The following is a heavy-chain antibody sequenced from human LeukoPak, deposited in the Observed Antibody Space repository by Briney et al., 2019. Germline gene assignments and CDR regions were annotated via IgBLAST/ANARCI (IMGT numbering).Heavy chain of an antibody. J-gene: IGHJ4*02. Sequence: PGGSLRLSCAASGFTSSSYWMSWVRQAPGKGLEWVANIKQDGSEKYYVDSVKGRFTISRDNAKNSLYLQMNSLRAEDTAVYYCAREKDYLDYWGQGTLVTVSS. CDR2: IKQDGSEK. CDR3: AREKDYLDY. CDR1: GFTSSSYW. V-gene: IGHV3-7*03.